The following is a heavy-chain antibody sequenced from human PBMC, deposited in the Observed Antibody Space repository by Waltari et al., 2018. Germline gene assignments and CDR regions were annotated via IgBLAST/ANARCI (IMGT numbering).Heavy chain of an antibody. CDR1: AFTFSDNY. V-gene: IGHV3-72*01. Sequence: EVQLVESGGGLVQPGGSLRLYCAASAFTFSDNYMDWVRQAPGKGLEWVGRTRNKANSYTTEYAASVKGRFTISRDDSKNSLYLQMNSLKTEDTAVYYCASGSGGYWGQGTLVTVSS. CDR2: TRNKANSYTT. J-gene: IGHJ4*02. CDR3: ASGSGGY. D-gene: IGHD2-15*01.